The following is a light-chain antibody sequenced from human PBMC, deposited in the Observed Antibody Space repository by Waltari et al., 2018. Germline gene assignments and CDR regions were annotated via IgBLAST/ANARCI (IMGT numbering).Light chain of an antibody. CDR2: SAS. CDR3: QQSHNWPPLT. J-gene: IGKJ4*01. V-gene: IGKV3-15*01. Sequence: EVVLTQSPATLSLSPGESATLSYRASQSVSVNLAWYQQRPGQAPRLLIYSASTRATGIPARFSGSGSGTEFTLTISSLESEDFAVYYCQQSHNWPPLTFGGGTKVEIK. CDR1: QSVSVN.